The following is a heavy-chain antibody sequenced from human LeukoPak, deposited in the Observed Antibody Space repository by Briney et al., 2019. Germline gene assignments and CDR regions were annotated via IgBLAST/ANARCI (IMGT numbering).Heavy chain of an antibody. CDR1: GFTFSSYA. CDR3: AKEQSSGWYRVADH. V-gene: IGHV3-30*18. D-gene: IGHD6-19*01. J-gene: IGHJ4*02. CDR2: ILYDGSKE. Sequence: GGSLRLSCAASGFTFSSYAMSWVRQAPGKGLEWVAVILYDGSKEYYPDSVKGRFTISRDNSKDTLYLQMNSLRVEDTAVYYCAKEQSSGWYRVADHWGQGTLVTVFS.